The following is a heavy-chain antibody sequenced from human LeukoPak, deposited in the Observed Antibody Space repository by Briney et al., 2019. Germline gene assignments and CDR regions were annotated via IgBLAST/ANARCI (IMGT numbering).Heavy chain of an antibody. Sequence: GGSLRLSCVASGFTFSSYWMSWVRQAPGKGPEWVANIKQESGEIYYVDSVEGRFTISRDNAKNSLYLQMNSLRAEDTAVYYCVYGGSYYVAWGQGTLVTVSS. J-gene: IGHJ5*02. CDR1: GFTFSSYW. CDR3: VYGGSYYVA. CDR2: IKQESGEI. V-gene: IGHV3-7*01. D-gene: IGHD1-26*01.